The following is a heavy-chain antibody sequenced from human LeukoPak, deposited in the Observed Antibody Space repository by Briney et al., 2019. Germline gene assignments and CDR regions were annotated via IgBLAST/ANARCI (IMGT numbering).Heavy chain of an antibody. J-gene: IGHJ3*02. CDR1: GYTFTGYY. Sequence: ASVKVSCXASGYTFTGYYMHWVRQAPGQGLEWMGRINPNSGGTNYAQKFQGRVTMTRDTSISTAYMELRSLRSDDTAVYYCARDKVDAFDIWGQGTMVTVSS. CDR2: INPNSGGT. V-gene: IGHV1-2*06. CDR3: ARDKVDAFDI.